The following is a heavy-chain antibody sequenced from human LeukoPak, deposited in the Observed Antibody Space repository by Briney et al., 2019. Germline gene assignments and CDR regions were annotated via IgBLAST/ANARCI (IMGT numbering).Heavy chain of an antibody. CDR2: INHSGST. D-gene: IGHD2-2*02. Sequence: SETLSLTCAVYGGSFTGYSWTWIRQPPGKGPEWIGEINHSGSTNYNPSLRSRVTISVDTSKNQFSLKLRSVTAADTAVYYCASDALVSAAILFYWGQGTLVTVSS. CDR3: ASDALVSAAILFY. J-gene: IGHJ4*02. V-gene: IGHV4-34*01. CDR1: GGSFTGYS.